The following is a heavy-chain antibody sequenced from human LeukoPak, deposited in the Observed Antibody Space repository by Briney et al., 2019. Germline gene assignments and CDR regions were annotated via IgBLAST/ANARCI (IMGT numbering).Heavy chain of an antibody. V-gene: IGHV4-59*01. J-gene: IGHJ4*02. CDR1: GASFSGYY. D-gene: IGHD6-6*01. CDR2: IYYSGST. Sequence: SETLSLTCAVYGASFSGYYWSWIRQPPGKGLEWIGYIYYSGSTNYNPSLKSRVTISVDTSKNQFSLKLSSVTAADTAVYYCATSSSSSPRFDYWGQGTLVTVSS. CDR3: ATSSSSSPRFDY.